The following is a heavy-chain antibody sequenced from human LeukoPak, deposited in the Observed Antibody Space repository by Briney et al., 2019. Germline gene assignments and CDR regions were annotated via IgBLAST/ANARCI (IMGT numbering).Heavy chain of an antibody. CDR1: GGTFSSNT. V-gene: IGHV1-69*04. CDR2: IIPIYDLS. Sequence: SVKVSCKASGGTFSSNTISWVRQAPGQGLEWMGRIIPIYDLSNYAQKFQGRVTITADKSTTTAYMEVSSLRSEDTAVYYCARDRIVGPMESAFDIRGQGTMVTVSS. CDR3: ARDRIVGPMESAFDI. J-gene: IGHJ3*02. D-gene: IGHD1-26*01.